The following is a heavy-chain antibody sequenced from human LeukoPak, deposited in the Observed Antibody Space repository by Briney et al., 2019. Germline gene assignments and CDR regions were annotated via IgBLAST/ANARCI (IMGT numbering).Heavy chain of an antibody. CDR3: AREPRIAAAGTAY. J-gene: IGHJ4*02. Sequence: SETLSLTCTVSGYSISSGYYWGWIRQPPGKGLEWIGSIYHSGSTYYNPSLKSRVTISVDTSKNQFSLKLSSVTAADTAVYYCAREPRIAAAGTAYWGQGTLVTVSS. CDR1: GYSISSGYY. V-gene: IGHV4-38-2*02. D-gene: IGHD6-13*01. CDR2: IYHSGST.